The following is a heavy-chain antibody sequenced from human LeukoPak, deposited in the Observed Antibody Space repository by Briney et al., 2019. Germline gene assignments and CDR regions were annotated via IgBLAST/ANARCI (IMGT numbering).Heavy chain of an antibody. CDR2: ISSSSSYI. CDR1: GFAFTRYT. D-gene: IGHD1-26*01. J-gene: IGHJ4*02. V-gene: IGHV3-21*01. Sequence: RGSLRLSCAPSGFAFTRYTMNWVRHAPGRGLEWVSSISSSSSYIYYADSVQGLFTISRDTAKNLLYLKMNSLRVEDRAVYSCTRDFRGSYADYWGQGTLVTVSS. CDR3: TRDFRGSYADY.